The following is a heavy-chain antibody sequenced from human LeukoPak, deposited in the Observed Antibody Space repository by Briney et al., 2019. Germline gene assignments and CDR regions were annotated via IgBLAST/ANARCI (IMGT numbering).Heavy chain of an antibody. CDR3: ARAFRSGWPYYYYYGMDV. Sequence: ASVKVSCKASGYTLTSYGISWVRQAPGQGLEWMGWISAYNGNTNYAQKLQGRVTMTTDTSTSTAYMELRSLRSDDTAVYYCARAFRSGWPYYYYYGMDVWGQGTTVTVSS. CDR1: GYTLTSYG. D-gene: IGHD6-19*01. J-gene: IGHJ6*02. V-gene: IGHV1-18*01. CDR2: ISAYNGNT.